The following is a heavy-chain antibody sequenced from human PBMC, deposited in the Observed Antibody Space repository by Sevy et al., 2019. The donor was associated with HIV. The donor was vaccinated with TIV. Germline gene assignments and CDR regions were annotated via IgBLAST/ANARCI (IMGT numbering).Heavy chain of an antibody. V-gene: IGHV3-30-3*01. CDR2: ISYDGNDK. J-gene: IGHJ6*02. CDR3: ARPRANYVDNYFFYAMDV. D-gene: IGHD4-17*01. Sequence: GGSLRLSCAASGFAFSNYYAMYWVRQAPGKGLKWVALISYDGNDKYYAASVKGRFTISRDNFKNTLYLQMNSLTAEDTAVYYCARPRANYVDNYFFYAMDVWGQGTTVTVSS. CDR1: GFAFSNYYA.